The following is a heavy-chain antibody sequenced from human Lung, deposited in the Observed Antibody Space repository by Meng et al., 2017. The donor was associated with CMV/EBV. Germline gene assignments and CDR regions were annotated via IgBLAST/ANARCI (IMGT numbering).Heavy chain of an antibody. CDR2: INPKSGGT. CDR1: GYIFSDYY. Sequence: ASVXVSCKASGYIFSDYYVHWVRQAPGQGLEWMGWINPKSGGTNYAQKLQGRVTLTRDTSISTTHMDLSSLTSDDTAVYYCARDRRSSTDLYYGLYVWGQGTTVTVSS. D-gene: IGHD2-2*01. V-gene: IGHV1-2*02. J-gene: IGHJ6*01. CDR3: ARDRRSSTDLYYGLYV.